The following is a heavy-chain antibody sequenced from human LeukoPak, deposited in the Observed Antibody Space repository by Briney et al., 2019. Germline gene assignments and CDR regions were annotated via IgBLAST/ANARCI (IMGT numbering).Heavy chain of an antibody. Sequence: PSDTLYLTCNVSGDSISGCGYYWSWIRHHPGNGLEWIGNPNYSGSAYYNPSLKSRVTISVDTSKAQFSLKLSSVTAADTGVYYCARGYYGSGSYKLYYYYGMDVWGQGATVTVSS. CDR3: ARGYYGSGSYKLYYYYGMDV. CDR1: GDSISGCGYY. J-gene: IGHJ6*02. CDR2: PNYSGSA. D-gene: IGHD3-10*01. V-gene: IGHV4-31*03.